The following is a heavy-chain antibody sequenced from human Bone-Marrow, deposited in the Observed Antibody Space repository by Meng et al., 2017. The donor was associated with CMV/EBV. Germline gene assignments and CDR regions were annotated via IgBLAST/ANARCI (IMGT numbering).Heavy chain of an antibody. J-gene: IGHJ6*02. V-gene: IGHV1-2*02. Sequence: ASVKVSCKASGYTFTSYDINWVRQAPGQGLEWMGWINPNSGGTNYAQKFQGRVTMTRDTSISTAYMELSRLRSDDTAVYYCARASPPKTRQYYDFWSAPRAGMDVWGQGTTVTVSS. D-gene: IGHD3-3*01. CDR1: GYTFTSYD. CDR3: ARASPPKTRQYYDFWSAPRAGMDV. CDR2: INPNSGGT.